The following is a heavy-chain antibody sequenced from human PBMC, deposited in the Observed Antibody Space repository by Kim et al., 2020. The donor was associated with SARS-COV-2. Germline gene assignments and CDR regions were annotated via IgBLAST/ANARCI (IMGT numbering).Heavy chain of an antibody. D-gene: IGHD2-15*01. J-gene: IGHJ5*02. CDR3: ARGDGLVAATWFWFDP. CDR2: INPNSGGT. CDR1: GYTFTGYY. Sequence: ASVKVSCKASGYTFTGYYMHWVRQAPGQGLEWMGRINPNSGGTNYAQKFQGRVTMTRDTSISTAYMELSRLRSDDTAVYYCARGDGLVAATWFWFDPWGQGTLVTVSS. V-gene: IGHV1-2*06.